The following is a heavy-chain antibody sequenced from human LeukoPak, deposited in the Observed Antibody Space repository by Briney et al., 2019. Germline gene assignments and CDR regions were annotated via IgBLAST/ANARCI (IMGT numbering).Heavy chain of an antibody. J-gene: IGHJ4*02. V-gene: IGHV3-53*01. Sequence: GGSLRLSCVGSGFTFSTYVIHWVRQAPGKGLEWVSVIYSGGSTYYADSVKGRFTISRDNSKNTLYLQMNSLRAEDTAVYYCARGGYSYGSYNDYWGQGTLVTVSS. CDR1: GFTFSTYV. CDR2: IYSGGST. D-gene: IGHD5-18*01. CDR3: ARGGYSYGSYNDY.